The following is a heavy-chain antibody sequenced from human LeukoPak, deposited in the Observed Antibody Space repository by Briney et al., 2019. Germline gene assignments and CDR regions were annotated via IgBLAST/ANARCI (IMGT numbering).Heavy chain of an antibody. V-gene: IGHV6-1*01. CDR1: GDSVSSNSAA. CDR3: TRHCDPRGGFDV. Sequence: SQTLSLTCVISGDSVSSNSAAWVWIRQSPSRGLEWLGRTYYRSKWYTNYAVAVRSRLTINPDTSKNQFSLQLNSVTPEDTAVYYCTRHCDPRGGFDVWGQGTMVTVSS. D-gene: IGHD2-21*01. CDR2: TYYRSKWYT. J-gene: IGHJ3*01.